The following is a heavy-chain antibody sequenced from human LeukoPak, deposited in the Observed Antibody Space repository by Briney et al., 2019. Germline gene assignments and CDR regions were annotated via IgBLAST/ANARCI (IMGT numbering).Heavy chain of an antibody. Sequence: GGSLRLSCVASGFTFSSRDWMTWVRQAPGKGLEWVANIKQDGSEKNYVDSVKGRFTISRDNAKNTLYLQMNTLRAEDTAAYYCAREGYYYGSGRPMPFDPWGQGTLVTVSS. CDR3: AREGYYYGSGRPMPFDP. J-gene: IGHJ5*02. V-gene: IGHV3-7*01. CDR2: IKQDGSEK. D-gene: IGHD3-10*01. CDR1: GFTFSSRDW.